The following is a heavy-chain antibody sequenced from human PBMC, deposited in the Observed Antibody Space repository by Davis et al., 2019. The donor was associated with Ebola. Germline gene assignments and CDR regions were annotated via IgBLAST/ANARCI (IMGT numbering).Heavy chain of an antibody. CDR3: AKELVPAAKGDAFDI. V-gene: IGHV3-23*01. CDR2: ISGSGGST. CDR1: GFTFSSYA. Sequence: GESLKISCAASGFTFSSYAMSWVRQAPGKGLEWVSAISGSGGSTYYADSVKGRFTISRDNSKNTLYLQMNSLRAEDTAVYYCAKELVPAAKGDAFDIWGQGTMVTVSS. D-gene: IGHD2-2*01. J-gene: IGHJ3*02.